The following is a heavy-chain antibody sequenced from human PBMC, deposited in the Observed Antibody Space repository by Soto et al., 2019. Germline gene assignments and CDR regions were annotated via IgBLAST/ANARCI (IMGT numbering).Heavy chain of an antibody. CDR2: IYYSGST. CDR3: ARHRHSGSYPYYFDY. CDR1: GGSISSSSYY. J-gene: IGHJ4*02. Sequence: ASETLSLTCTVSGGSISSSSYYWGWIRQPPGKGLEWIGSIYYSGSTYYNPSLKSRVTISVDTSKNQFSLKLSSVTAADTAVYYCARHRHSGSYPYYFDYWGQGTLVTVSS. D-gene: IGHD1-26*01. V-gene: IGHV4-39*01.